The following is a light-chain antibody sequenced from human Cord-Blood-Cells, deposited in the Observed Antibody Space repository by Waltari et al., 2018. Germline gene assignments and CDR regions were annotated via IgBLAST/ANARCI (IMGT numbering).Light chain of an antibody. V-gene: IGLV1-51*01. CDR3: GTWDSSLSAWV. CDR1: SSNIGNTS. J-gene: IGLJ3*02. CDR2: DNN. Sequence: QSVLTQPPSVSAAPGQKVTISCSGSSSNIGNTSVSWYQQLPGTAPKLLIYDNNKRPSGIPDRFSGSKSGTSATLGITGLQTGDEADYYCGTWDSSLSAWVFGGGTKLTVL.